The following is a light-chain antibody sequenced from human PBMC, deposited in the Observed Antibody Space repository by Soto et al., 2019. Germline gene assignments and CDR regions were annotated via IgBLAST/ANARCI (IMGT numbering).Light chain of an antibody. CDR1: QSVSSSY. J-gene: IGKJ1*01. CDR2: GAS. Sequence: EIVLTQSPGTLSLSPGERATLSCRASQSVSSSYLAWYQQKPGQAPRLLIYGASSRATGIPDRFSGSGSGTDFTLIISRLEPEDFAVYYCHQYGSSAWTFGHGTKVDIK. CDR3: HQYGSSAWT. V-gene: IGKV3-20*01.